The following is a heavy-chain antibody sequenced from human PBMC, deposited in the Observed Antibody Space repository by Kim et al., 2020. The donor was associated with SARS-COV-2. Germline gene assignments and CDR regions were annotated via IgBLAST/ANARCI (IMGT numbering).Heavy chain of an antibody. CDR2: INPNTDQT. D-gene: IGHD6-19*01. CDR3: AREDSGWHSHFDY. J-gene: IGHJ4*02. Sequence: ASVKVSCKASGYTFSDNYLHWVRQAPGQRLEWIGWINPNTDQTAYAPTFQGRVTITSDTSLRTVYMELRRLRSDDTAVYYCAREDSGWHSHFDYWGQGTL. V-gene: IGHV1-2*02. CDR1: GYTFSDNY.